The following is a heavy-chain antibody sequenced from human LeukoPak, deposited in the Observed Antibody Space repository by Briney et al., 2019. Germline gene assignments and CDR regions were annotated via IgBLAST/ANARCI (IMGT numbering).Heavy chain of an antibody. Sequence: SETLSLTCTVSGDSISSYYWSWIRQPPGEGLEWIGYIYYSGSTNYNPSLKSRVTISVDTSKNQFSLKLSSVTAADTAVYYCAGTKAAGTPYYYYYGMDVWGQGTTVTVSS. CDR3: AGTKAAGTPYYYYYGMDV. CDR2: IYYSGST. CDR1: GDSISSYY. V-gene: IGHV4-59*01. D-gene: IGHD6-13*01. J-gene: IGHJ6*02.